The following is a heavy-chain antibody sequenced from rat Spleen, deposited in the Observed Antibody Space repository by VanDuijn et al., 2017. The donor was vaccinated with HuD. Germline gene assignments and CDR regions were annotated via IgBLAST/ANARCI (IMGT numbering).Heavy chain of an antibody. Sequence: EVQLVESGGGLVQPGRSLKLSCVASGFSFNNYWMTWIRQAPGKGLEWVASITNTGGNTYYPDSVKGRFTISRDNAESTLYLQMNNLRSEDTAMYYCARTRNSGYHVMDAWGQGASVTVSS. D-gene: IGHD4-3*01. V-gene: IGHV5-31*01. J-gene: IGHJ4*01. CDR3: ARTRNSGYHVMDA. CDR1: GFSFNNYW. CDR2: ITNTGGNT.